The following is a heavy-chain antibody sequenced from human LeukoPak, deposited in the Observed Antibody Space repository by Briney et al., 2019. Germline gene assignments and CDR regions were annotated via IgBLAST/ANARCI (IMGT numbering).Heavy chain of an antibody. D-gene: IGHD3-10*01. CDR3: ARVLTMVRGAFNWFDP. Sequence: GASVKVSCKASGYTFTSYGISWVRQGPGQGLEWMGWISAYNGNTNYAQKLQGRVTMTTDTSTSTAYMELRSPRSDDTAVYYCARVLTMVRGAFNWFDPWGQGTLVTVSS. J-gene: IGHJ5*02. CDR1: GYTFTSYG. CDR2: ISAYNGNT. V-gene: IGHV1-18*01.